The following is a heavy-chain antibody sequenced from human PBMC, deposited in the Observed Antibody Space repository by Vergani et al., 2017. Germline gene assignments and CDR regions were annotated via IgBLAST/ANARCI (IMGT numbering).Heavy chain of an antibody. CDR1: GYTFTSYA. Sequence: QVQLVQSGAEVKKPGASVKVSCKASGYTFTSYAMHWVRQAPGQRLEWMGWINAGNGNTKYSQKFQGRVTITRDTSASTAYMELSSLRSXDTAVYYCARGGSGSYYNPFDYWGQGTLVTVSS. D-gene: IGHD3-10*01. V-gene: IGHV1-3*01. CDR2: INAGNGNT. CDR3: ARGGSGSYYNPFDY. J-gene: IGHJ4*02.